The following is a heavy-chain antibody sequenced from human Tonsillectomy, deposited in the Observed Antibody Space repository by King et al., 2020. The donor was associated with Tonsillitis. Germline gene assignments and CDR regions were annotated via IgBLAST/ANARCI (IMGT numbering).Heavy chain of an antibody. V-gene: IGHV1-18*01. J-gene: IGHJ6*03. D-gene: IGHD2-2*02. CDR2: ISAYNGNT. Sequence: VQLVESGAEVKKPGASVKVSCKASGYTFTSYGISWVRQAPGQGLERMGWISAYNGNTNYAQKLQGRVTMTTDTSTSTAYMELRSLRSDDTAVYYCARVRLDCSSTSCYMRYYYYYMDVWGKGTTVTVSS. CDR3: ARVRLDCSSTSCYMRYYYYYMDV. CDR1: GYTFTSYG.